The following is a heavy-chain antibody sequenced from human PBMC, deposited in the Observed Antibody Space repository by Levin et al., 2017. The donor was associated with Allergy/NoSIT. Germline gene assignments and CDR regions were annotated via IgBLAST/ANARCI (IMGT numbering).Heavy chain of an antibody. V-gene: IGHV4-39*01. Sequence: SETLSLTCTVSCASITSSDYHWGWLRQPPGKGLEWIGSVYYIGSTYYSPSLNSRVTISIDTSKNQFSLRLSSVTAGDTAVYYWANTKFSRRSGGSCYDYWGQGTQVTVSS. CDR1: CASITSSDYH. D-gene: IGHD2-15*01. J-gene: IGHJ4*02. CDR3: ANTKFSRRSGGSCYDY. CDR2: VYYIGST.